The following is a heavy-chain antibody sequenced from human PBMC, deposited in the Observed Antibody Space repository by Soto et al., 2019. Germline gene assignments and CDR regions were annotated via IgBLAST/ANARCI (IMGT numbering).Heavy chain of an antibody. V-gene: IGHV3-23*01. J-gene: IGHJ4*02. Sequence: GGSLRLSCAASGFTFSSYAMSWVRQAPGKGLEWVSAISGSGGSTYYADSVKGRFTISRDNSKNTLYLQMNSLRAEDAAVYYCALPYSSSWYVGWYYFDYWGQGTLVTSPQ. CDR1: GFTFSSYA. D-gene: IGHD6-13*01. CDR3: ALPYSSSWYVGWYYFDY. CDR2: ISGSGGST.